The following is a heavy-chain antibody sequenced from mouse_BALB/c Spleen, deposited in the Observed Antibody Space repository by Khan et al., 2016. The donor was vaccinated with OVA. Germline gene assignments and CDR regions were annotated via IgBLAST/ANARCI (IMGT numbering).Heavy chain of an antibody. D-gene: IGHD2-10*02. J-gene: IGHJ4*01. CDR1: GYICTSYW. CDR3: AGGVYDNPAMDC. CDR2: TYPGTGSS. Sequence: VQLQEPGAELVRPGASVNLSCKTTGYICTSYWIYWVKQRSGQCLEWIARTYPGTGSSYYNEKFKGKATLTADKSSSTAYIQLRSLKSEDSAVYFCAGGVYDNPAMDCWGQGTPVTVSS. V-gene: IGHV1S132*01.